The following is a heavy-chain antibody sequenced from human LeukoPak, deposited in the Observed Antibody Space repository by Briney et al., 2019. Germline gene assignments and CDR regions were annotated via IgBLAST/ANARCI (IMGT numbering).Heavy chain of an antibody. CDR3: ARVAAAGTRNAFDI. CDR1: GFTFDDFG. Sequence: RPGGSLRLSCEDSGFTFDDFGMSWVRQAPGKGLEWVSGINWNGDSTGYADSVKGRFTISRDNAKNSLFLQMNSLRVEDTALDYCARVAAAGTRNAFDIWGQGTMVTVSS. V-gene: IGHV3-20*04. J-gene: IGHJ3*02. CDR2: INWNGDST. D-gene: IGHD6-13*01.